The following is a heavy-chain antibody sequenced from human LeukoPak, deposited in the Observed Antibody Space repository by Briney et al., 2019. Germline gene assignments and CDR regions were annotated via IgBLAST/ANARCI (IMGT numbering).Heavy chain of an antibody. CDR1: GGSISSYY. CDR2: IYYSGST. J-gene: IGHJ4*02. CDR3: ARVISDSDNRDY. V-gene: IGHV4-59*01. Sequence: KPSETLSLTCTVSGGSISSYYWSWIRQPPGKGLEWIGYIYYSGSTNYNPSLKSRVTISVDTSKNQFSLKLSSVTAADTAVYYCARVISDSDNRDYWGQGTLVTVSS. D-gene: IGHD2-21*01.